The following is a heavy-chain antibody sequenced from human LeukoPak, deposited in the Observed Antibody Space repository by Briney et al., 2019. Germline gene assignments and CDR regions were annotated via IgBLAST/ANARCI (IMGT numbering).Heavy chain of an antibody. CDR1: GVTFSGSS. D-gene: IGHD4-17*01. CDR3: TRYGVTPFDY. Sequence: PGGSLRLSCAASGVTFSGSSVHWVRQASGKGLEWVGPIRNQANSYATAYAASVKGRFTISRDDSANTAYLQMNSLKTDDTAVYYCTRYGVTPFDYWGQGTLVTVSS. V-gene: IGHV3-73*01. J-gene: IGHJ4*02. CDR2: IRNQANSYAT.